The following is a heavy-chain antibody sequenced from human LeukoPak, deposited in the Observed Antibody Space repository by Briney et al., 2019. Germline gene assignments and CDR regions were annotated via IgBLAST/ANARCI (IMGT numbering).Heavy chain of an antibody. Sequence: SVKVSCKASGGTFSSYAISWVRQAPGQGLEWMGGIIPIFGTANYAQKFQGRVTITADESTSTAYMELSSLRSEDTAVYYCARDPVDTAMVVYYGMDVWGQGTTVTVSS. CDR1: GGTFSSYA. V-gene: IGHV1-69*13. J-gene: IGHJ6*02. CDR2: IIPIFGTA. D-gene: IGHD5-18*01. CDR3: ARDPVDTAMVVYYGMDV.